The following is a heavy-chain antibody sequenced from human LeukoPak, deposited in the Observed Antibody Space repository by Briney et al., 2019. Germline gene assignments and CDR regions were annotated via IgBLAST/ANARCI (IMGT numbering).Heavy chain of an antibody. D-gene: IGHD2-15*01. Sequence: GSSMSPSCAAAGFTFNNYAMTGVRLASEGRLEWVPTNSSNGGSTYYADSVKGRFSISRDNSKNTLYLQMNSLRAEDTAVYYCAKDQYCSGDSCPHQRGFHYWGQGTLVTVSS. V-gene: IGHV3-23*01. CDR2: NSSNGGST. CDR3: AKDQYCSGDSCPHQRGFHY. CDR1: GFTFNNYA. J-gene: IGHJ4*02.